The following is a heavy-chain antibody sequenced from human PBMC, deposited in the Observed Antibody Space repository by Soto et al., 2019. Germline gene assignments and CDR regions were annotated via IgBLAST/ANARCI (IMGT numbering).Heavy chain of an antibody. J-gene: IGHJ4*02. V-gene: IGHV3-72*01. Sequence: EVQLVESGGGLVQPGGSLRLSCAASGFTFSDHYMDWVRQAAGKGLEWVGRNRNKVKRYTTEYAASVKGRFTISRDESKNSLYLQMSNLKTEDTAVYYCARVVSPGYYVDNWGQGTLVTVSS. CDR1: GFTFSDHY. D-gene: IGHD1-26*01. CDR3: ARVVSPGYYVDN. CDR2: NRNKVKRYTT.